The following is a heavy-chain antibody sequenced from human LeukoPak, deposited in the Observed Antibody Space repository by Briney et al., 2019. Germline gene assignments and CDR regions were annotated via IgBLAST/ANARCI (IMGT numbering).Heavy chain of an antibody. J-gene: IGHJ6*03. D-gene: IGHD5-24*01. V-gene: IGHV1-8*03. Sequence: GASVTVSCKASGYTFTSYDINWVRQATGQGLEWMGWMNPNTNNTGYAQKFQGRVTITRNTSVSTAYMELSSLSSEDTAVYYCARGRRYRDGYKDYYYYTDVWGKGTTVTVSS. CDR3: ARGRRYRDGYKDYYYYTDV. CDR2: MNPNTNNT. CDR1: GYTFTSYD.